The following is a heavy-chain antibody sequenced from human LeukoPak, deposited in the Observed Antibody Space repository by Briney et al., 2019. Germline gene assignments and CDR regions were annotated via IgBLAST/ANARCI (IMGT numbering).Heavy chain of an antibody. Sequence: GSLRLSCAASGFTFKDFYMSWVRQAPGKGLEWVSYINHLGSQTDYADSVKGRFTISRDNAKNSLSLQMNNLSVDDTAVYYCVRARFTTFVYYWGQGTLVTVSS. D-gene: IGHD1-14*01. CDR2: INHLGSQT. CDR3: VRARFTTFVYY. J-gene: IGHJ4*02. CDR1: GFTFKDFY. V-gene: IGHV3-11*05.